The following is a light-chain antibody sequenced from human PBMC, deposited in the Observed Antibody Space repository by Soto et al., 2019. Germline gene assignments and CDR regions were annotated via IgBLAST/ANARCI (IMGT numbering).Light chain of an antibody. Sequence: DIPMTQSPSTLPASVGDRVTITCRASQSISGWLAWYQQRPGKAPNLLIYKASSLESGVPSRFSGSGSGTEFTLTISSLQPDDFATYYCQQYGTYPWTFGQGTKVVIK. CDR3: QQYGTYPWT. CDR2: KAS. CDR1: QSISGW. V-gene: IGKV1-5*03. J-gene: IGKJ1*01.